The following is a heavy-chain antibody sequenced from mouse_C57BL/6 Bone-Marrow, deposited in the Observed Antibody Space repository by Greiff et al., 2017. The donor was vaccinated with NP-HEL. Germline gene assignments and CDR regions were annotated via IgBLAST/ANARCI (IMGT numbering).Heavy chain of an antibody. V-gene: IGHV1-64*01. J-gene: IGHJ2*01. CDR2: IHPNSGST. Sequence: QVQLQQPGAELVKPGASVKLSCKASGYTFTSYWMHWVKQRPGQGLEWIGMIHPNSGSTNYNEKFKTKATLTVDKSSSTAYMQRSSLTSEDSAVYYCDYGSSYGGYYWGQGTTLTVSS. D-gene: IGHD1-1*01. CDR1: GYTFTSYW. CDR3: DYGSSYGGYY.